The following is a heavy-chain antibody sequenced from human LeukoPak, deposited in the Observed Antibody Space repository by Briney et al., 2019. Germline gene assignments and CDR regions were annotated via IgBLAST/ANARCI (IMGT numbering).Heavy chain of an antibody. J-gene: IGHJ5*02. Sequence: GASVKVSCKASGYTFTSYGISWVRQAPGQGLEWMGWISAYNGNTNYAQKLQGRVTMTTDTSTSTAYMELRSLRPDDTAVYYCARANMVRGVGSFFDRNWFDPWGQGTLVTVSS. CDR1: GYTFTSYG. CDR3: ARANMVRGVGSFFDRNWFDP. V-gene: IGHV1-18*01. CDR2: ISAYNGNT. D-gene: IGHD3-10*01.